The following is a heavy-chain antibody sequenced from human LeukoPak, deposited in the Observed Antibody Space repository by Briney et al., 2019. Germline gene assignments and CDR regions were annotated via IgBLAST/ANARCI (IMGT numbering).Heavy chain of an antibody. V-gene: IGHV3-23*01. Sequence: GGSLRLSCGASGFTFSSYAMSWVRQAPGKGLEWVSRISASGGSTYYGDSVKGRFTVSRDNAKNSLYLQMNSLRPEDTAFYYCAKDGGHSSVLYYFESWGQGTLVTVSS. CDR1: GFTFSSYA. CDR2: ISASGGST. CDR3: AKDGGHSSVLYYFES. J-gene: IGHJ4*02. D-gene: IGHD6-19*01.